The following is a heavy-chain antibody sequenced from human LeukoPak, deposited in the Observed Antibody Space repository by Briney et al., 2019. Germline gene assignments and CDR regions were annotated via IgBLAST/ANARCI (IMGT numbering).Heavy chain of an antibody. CDR3: ARDCSGGSCYGAFDI. Sequence: SQTLSLTCTVSGASIRSGDYYWSWIRQPPGKGMEWIGYIYDSGSTYYNPSLKSRITISVDTSENRFSLKLSSVTATDTAVYYCARDCSGGSCYGAFDIWGQGTMVTVSS. CDR2: IYDSGST. D-gene: IGHD2-15*01. V-gene: IGHV4-30-4*01. J-gene: IGHJ3*02. CDR1: GASIRSGDYY.